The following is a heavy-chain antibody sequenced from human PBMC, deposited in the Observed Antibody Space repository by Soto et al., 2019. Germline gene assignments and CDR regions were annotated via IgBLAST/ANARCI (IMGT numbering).Heavy chain of an antibody. V-gene: IGHV3-11*01. CDR1: EFPFSDYY. J-gene: IGHJ4*02. Sequence: QVQLVESGGGLVKPGGSLRLSCAASEFPFSDYYMNWVRQAPGKGLEWVSYISSSGSTIYYADSVKGRFTISRDNAKNSLYLQMNRLRAEDTAVYYCARGPDYDILTGYYSAPHFDYWGQGTLVTVSS. CDR3: ARGPDYDILTGYYSAPHFDY. CDR2: ISSSGSTI. D-gene: IGHD3-9*01.